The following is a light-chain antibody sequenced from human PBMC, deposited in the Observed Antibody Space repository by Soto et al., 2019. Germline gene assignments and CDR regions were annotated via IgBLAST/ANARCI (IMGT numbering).Light chain of an antibody. J-gene: IGKJ2*01. CDR2: DAS. Sequence: EIVLTQSPATLSVSPGERATLSCRASQSVSSKLACYQQRPGQAPRLLIDDASTRATGIPDRFSGSGSGTEYTLTISSLQSEDFVVYYSQQYNNWPPRTFGQGTKLEIK. V-gene: IGKV3-15*01. CDR1: QSVSSK. CDR3: QQYNNWPPRT.